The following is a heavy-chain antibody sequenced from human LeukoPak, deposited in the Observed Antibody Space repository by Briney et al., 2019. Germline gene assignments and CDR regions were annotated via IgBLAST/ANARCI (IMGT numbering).Heavy chain of an antibody. Sequence: SETLSLTCAVSGGSISTYYWSWIRQPPGKGLEWVGYIYYSGSTTYNPSLKSRVTISIDTSKNQFSLKLSSVTAADTAVYYCASYLGSGTLDYWGQGTLVTVSS. CDR2: IYYSGST. D-gene: IGHD3-10*01. V-gene: IGHV4-59*01. J-gene: IGHJ4*02. CDR1: GGSISTYY. CDR3: ASYLGSGTLDY.